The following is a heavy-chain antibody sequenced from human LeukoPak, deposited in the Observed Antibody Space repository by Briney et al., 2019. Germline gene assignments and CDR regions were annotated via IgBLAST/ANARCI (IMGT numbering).Heavy chain of an antibody. D-gene: IGHD3-16*02. CDR3: ASGPAPSSFMVV. V-gene: IGHV4-59*01. Sequence: SEALSLTCTVSRGSIISYYWSWLRQPPGRGGEWIGYIYYSGSTNHNPSLKCRVTISVDTSKNQFSLKLSSVTAADTAVYYCASGPAPSSFMVVWGKETTVTVPT. J-gene: IGHJ6*04. CDR2: IYYSGST. CDR1: RGSIISYY.